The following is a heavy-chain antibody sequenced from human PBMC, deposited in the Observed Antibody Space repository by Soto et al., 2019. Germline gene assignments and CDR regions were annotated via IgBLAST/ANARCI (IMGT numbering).Heavy chain of an antibody. CDR3: ARALNVGSWTHFDY. J-gene: IGHJ4*02. CDR1: GFTFSDHY. Sequence: EVQLVESGGGLVQPGGSLRLSCAVSGFTFSDHYIDWVRQAPGKGLEWVGRTRNKAKSYTTGYAASVKGRFTISRDDSKNSVYLQMDSLKTGDTAVHYCARALNVGSWTHFDYWGQGTLVTVSS. V-gene: IGHV3-72*01. D-gene: IGHD6-13*01. CDR2: TRNKAKSYTT.